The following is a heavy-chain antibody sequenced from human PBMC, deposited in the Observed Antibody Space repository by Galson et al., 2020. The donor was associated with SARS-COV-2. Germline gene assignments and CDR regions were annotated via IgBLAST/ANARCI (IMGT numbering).Heavy chain of an antibody. CDR3: ARRQQWLAPIYYYGMDV. CDR1: GGSISSSSYY. CDR2: IYYSGST. V-gene: IGHV4-39*01. J-gene: IGHJ6*02. Sequence: SETLSLTCTVSGGSISSSSYYWGWIRQPPGKGLEWIGSIYYSGSTYYNPSLKSRVTISVDTSKNQFSLKLSSVTAADTAVYYCARRQQWLAPIYYYGMDVWPRDHGHRLL. D-gene: IGHD6-19*01.